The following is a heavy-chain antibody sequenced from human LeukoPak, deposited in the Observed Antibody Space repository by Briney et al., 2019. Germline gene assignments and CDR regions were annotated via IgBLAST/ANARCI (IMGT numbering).Heavy chain of an antibody. J-gene: IGHJ6*02. V-gene: IGHV1-46*01. CDR3: ARERGYGYGFPSRSYYYGMDV. CDR2: INPSGGSA. Sequence: ASVKVSCKASGYTFTSYYMHWVRQAPGQGLEWMGIINPSGGSASYAQKFQGRVTMTRDTSTSTVYMELSSLRSEDTAVYYCARERGYGYGFPSRSYYYGMDVWGQGTTVTVSS. D-gene: IGHD5-18*01. CDR1: GYTFTSYY.